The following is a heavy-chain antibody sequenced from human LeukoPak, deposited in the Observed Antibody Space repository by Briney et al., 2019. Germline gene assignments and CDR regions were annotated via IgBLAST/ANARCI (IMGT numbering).Heavy chain of an antibody. CDR1: GFTVSSNY. V-gene: IGHV3-53*01. J-gene: IGHJ6*02. CDR2: IYSGGST. CDR3: ANAQWSTGYYDILTGYYRDYYYGMDV. D-gene: IGHD3-9*01. Sequence: PGGSLRLSCAASGFTVSSNYMSWVRQAPGKGLEWVSVIYSGGSTYYADSVKGRFTISRDNSKNTLYLQMNSLRAEDTAVYYCANAQWSTGYYDILTGYYRDYYYGMDVWGQGTTVTVSS.